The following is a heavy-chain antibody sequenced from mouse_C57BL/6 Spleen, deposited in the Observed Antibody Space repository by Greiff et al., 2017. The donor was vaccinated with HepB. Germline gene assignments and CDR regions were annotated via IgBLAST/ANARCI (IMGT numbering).Heavy chain of an antibody. Sequence: VQLQQPGAELVRPGSSVKLSCKASGYTFTSYWMDWVKQRPGQGLEWIGNIYPSDSETHYNQKFKDKATLTVDKSSSTAYMQLSSLTSEDSAVYYCARSYWEYYFDYWGQGTTLTVSS. J-gene: IGHJ2*01. D-gene: IGHD4-1*01. CDR3: ARSYWEYYFDY. CDR2: IYPSDSET. CDR1: GYTFTSYW. V-gene: IGHV1-61*01.